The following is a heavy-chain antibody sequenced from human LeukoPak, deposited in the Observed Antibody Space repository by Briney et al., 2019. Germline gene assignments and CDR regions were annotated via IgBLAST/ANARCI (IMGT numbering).Heavy chain of an antibody. J-gene: IGHJ4*02. CDR3: ARGREGDYFDY. Sequence: ASVKVSCKASGYTFTSYYMYWVRQAPGQGLEWMGIINPSGGSTSYAQKFQGRVTMTRDMSTSTVYMELSSLRSEDTAVYYCARGREGDYFDYWGQGTLVTVSS. CDR2: INPSGGST. CDR1: GYTFTSYY. V-gene: IGHV1-46*01.